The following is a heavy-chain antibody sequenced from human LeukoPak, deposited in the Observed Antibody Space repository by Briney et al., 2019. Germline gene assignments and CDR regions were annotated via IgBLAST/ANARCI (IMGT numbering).Heavy chain of an antibody. V-gene: IGHV5-51*01. Sequence: GASLKISCKGSGSSFTSYWIGWVRQLPGKGLEWMGIIYPGDSDTRYSPSFQGQATISADKSISTAYLQWSSLKASDTAMYYCARQGDILTGYYIGYMDVWGKGTTVTISS. CDR3: ARQGDILTGYYIGYMDV. CDR1: GSSFTSYW. D-gene: IGHD3-9*01. J-gene: IGHJ6*03. CDR2: IYPGDSDT.